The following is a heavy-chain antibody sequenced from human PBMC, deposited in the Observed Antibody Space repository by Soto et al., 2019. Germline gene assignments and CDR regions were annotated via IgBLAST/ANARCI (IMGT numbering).Heavy chain of an antibody. V-gene: IGHV3-33*01. CDR2: IWYDGSNK. D-gene: IGHD6-13*01. CDR3: ARDTALPGYSSSRYLGY. Sequence: QLGGSLRLSCAASGFTFSSYGMHWVRQAPGKGLEWVAVIWYDGSNKYYADSVKGRFTISRDNSKNTLYLQMNSLRAEDTAVYYCARDTALPGYSSSRYLGYWGQGTLVTVSS. CDR1: GFTFSSYG. J-gene: IGHJ4*02.